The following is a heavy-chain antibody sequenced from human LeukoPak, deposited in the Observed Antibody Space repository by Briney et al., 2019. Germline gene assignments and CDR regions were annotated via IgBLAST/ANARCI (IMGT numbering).Heavy chain of an antibody. CDR1: GGSFSGYY. V-gene: IGHV4-34*01. CDR2: INHSGST. J-gene: IGHJ4*02. Sequence: WETLSLTCAVYGGSFSGYYWSWIRQPPGKGLEWIGEINHSGSTNYNPSLKSRVTISVDTSKNQFSLKLSSVTAADTAVYYCARGSLRPYYDFWSGPLKFDYWGQGTLVTVSS. CDR3: ARGSLRPYYDFWSGPLKFDY. D-gene: IGHD3-3*01.